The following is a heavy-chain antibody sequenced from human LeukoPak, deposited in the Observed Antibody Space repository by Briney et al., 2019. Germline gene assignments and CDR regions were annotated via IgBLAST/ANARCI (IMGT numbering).Heavy chain of an antibody. CDR2: IRYDGSNK. CDR1: GFTFSSYG. J-gene: IGHJ4*02. V-gene: IGHV3-30*02. D-gene: IGHD3-9*01. CDR3: ARTTKEFDILTGYYFDY. Sequence: GGSLRLSCAASGFTFSSYGMHWVRQAPGKGLEWVAFIRYDGSNKYYEDSVKGRFTISRDNSKNTLSLQMNSLRAVDTAVYYCARTTKEFDILTGYYFDYWGQGTLVTVSS.